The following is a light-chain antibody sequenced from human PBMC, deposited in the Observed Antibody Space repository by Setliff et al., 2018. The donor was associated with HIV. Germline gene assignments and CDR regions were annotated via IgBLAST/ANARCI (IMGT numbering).Light chain of an antibody. Sequence: QSVLTQPASVSGSPGQSITISCTGTSSDVGGYNYVSWYQQHPGKAPKLMIYEVTKRPSGVPDRFSGSKSGDTASLTISGLQAEDESDYYCFSYAGSNNFVFGTGTKVTVL. CDR3: FSYAGSNNFV. CDR1: SSDVGGYNY. CDR2: EVT. J-gene: IGLJ1*01. V-gene: IGLV2-8*01.